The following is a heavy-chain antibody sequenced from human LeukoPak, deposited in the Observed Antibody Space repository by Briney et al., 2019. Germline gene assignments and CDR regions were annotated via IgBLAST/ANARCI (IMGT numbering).Heavy chain of an antibody. CDR1: GDRVSSNSAA. J-gene: IGHJ5*02. D-gene: IGHD6-13*01. CDR2: TYYRSKWYN. CDR3: ARDRENSSSWYDYWFDP. Sequence: SQTLSLICAISGDRVSSNSAAWNWIRQSPSRGLEWLGRTYYRSKWYNDYAVSVKSRITINPDTSKNQFSLQLNSVTPEDTAVYYCARDRENSSSWYDYWFDPWGQGTLVTVSS. V-gene: IGHV6-1*01.